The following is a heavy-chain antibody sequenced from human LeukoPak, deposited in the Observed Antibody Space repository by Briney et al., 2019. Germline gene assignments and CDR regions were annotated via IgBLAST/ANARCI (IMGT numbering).Heavy chain of an antibody. V-gene: IGHV3-49*03. D-gene: IGHD1-7*01. CDR3: TRDFARRLELQLDY. Sequence: GGSLRLSCTASGFTFCDYAMSWFRQAPGKGLEGVGFIRSKAYGGTTEYAASVKGRFTISRDDSKSIAYLQMNSLKTEDTAVYYCTRDFARRLELQLDYWGQGTLVTVSS. CDR1: GFTFCDYA. CDR2: IRSKAYGGTT. J-gene: IGHJ4*02.